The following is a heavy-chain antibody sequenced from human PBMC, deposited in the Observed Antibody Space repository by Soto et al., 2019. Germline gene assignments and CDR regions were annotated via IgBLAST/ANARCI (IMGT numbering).Heavy chain of an antibody. CDR2: GYWNDAK. V-gene: IGHV2-5*01. J-gene: IGHJ4*02. CDR3: AHLNTRVAFFDY. Sequence: SGPTLVNPTQTLTLTCTFSGYSISTSQVGVGWIRQPPGKALEWLAHGYWNDAKYYSLSLKTRLTITKETSKNQVVLTMTNMDPVDTATYFCAHLNTRVAFFDYWVQGARATLSS. D-gene: IGHD2-15*01. CDR1: GYSISTSQVG.